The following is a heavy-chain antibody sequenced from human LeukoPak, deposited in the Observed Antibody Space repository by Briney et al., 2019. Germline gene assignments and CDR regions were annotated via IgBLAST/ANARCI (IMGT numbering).Heavy chain of an antibody. D-gene: IGHD3-22*01. V-gene: IGHV3-66*01. J-gene: IGHJ5*02. CDR2: IYSGGST. Sequence: GGSLRLSCAASGFTVSSNYMSWVRQAPGKGLEWVSVIYSGGSTYYADSVKGRFTISRDNSKNTLYLQMNSLRAEDTAVYYCAKMGCEITMIPNWFDPWGQGTLVTVSS. CDR3: AKMGCEITMIPNWFDP. CDR1: GFTVSSNY.